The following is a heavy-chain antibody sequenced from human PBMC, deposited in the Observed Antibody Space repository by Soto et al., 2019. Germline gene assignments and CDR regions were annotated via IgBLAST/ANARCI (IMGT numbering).Heavy chain of an antibody. J-gene: IGHJ4*02. V-gene: IGHV5-51*01. Sequence: RESLKISCKGSGYNFAGYWIAWVRQMPGKGLELMGIIYPSDSDTRYRPSFQGQVTISADKSISSAYLQWSSLRASDTAMYYCARGGVSTRTFDYWGQGTQVTVSS. CDR2: IYPSDSDT. CDR3: ARGGVSTRTFDY. D-gene: IGHD3-3*01. CDR1: GYNFAGYW.